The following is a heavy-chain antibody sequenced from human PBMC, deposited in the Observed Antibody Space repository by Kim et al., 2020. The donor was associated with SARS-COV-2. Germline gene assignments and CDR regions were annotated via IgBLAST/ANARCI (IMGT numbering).Heavy chain of an antibody. Sequence: SRKGRVTISGDTSKNQFSLELSSVTAADTAVYYCARGGSPRYYYYGMDVWGQGTTVTVSS. D-gene: IGHD3-10*01. CDR3: ARGGSPRYYYYGMDV. V-gene: IGHV4-34*01. J-gene: IGHJ6*02.